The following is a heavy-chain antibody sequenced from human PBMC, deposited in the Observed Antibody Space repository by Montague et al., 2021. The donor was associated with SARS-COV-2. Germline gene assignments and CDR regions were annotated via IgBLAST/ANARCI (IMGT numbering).Heavy chain of an antibody. Sequence: SETLSLTCAVSGVSITSTNWWSLVRQPPGKGLEWIGEISYGGIATYNPSLKSRATISMDRSRNLFSLKLSSVTAADTAIYYCAGKVLTVPADYWGHGTLVTVS. CDR3: AGKVLTVPADY. D-gene: IGHD4-11*01. J-gene: IGHJ4*01. CDR1: GVSITSTNW. V-gene: IGHV4-4*02. CDR2: ISYGGIA.